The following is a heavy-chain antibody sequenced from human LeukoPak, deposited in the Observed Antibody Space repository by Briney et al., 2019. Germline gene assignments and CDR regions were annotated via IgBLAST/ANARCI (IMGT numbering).Heavy chain of an antibody. CDR1: GFTFSSYW. Sequence: PGGSLRLSCAASGFTFSSYWMSWVRQAPGKGLEWVANIKQDGSEKYYVDPVKGRFTISRDNAKNSLYLQMNSLRAEDTAVYYCANHQEWQLPSAFDIWGQGTMVTVSS. CDR3: ANHQEWQLPSAFDI. D-gene: IGHD2-15*01. V-gene: IGHV3-7*05. J-gene: IGHJ3*02. CDR2: IKQDGSEK.